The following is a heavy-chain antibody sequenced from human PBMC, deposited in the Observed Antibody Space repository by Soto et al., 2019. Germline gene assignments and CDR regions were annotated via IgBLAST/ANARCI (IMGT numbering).Heavy chain of an antibody. D-gene: IGHD6-19*01. CDR2: IYYSGST. Sequence: SETLSLTCTVSGGSISSYYWSWIRQPPGKGLEWIGYIYYSGSTNYNPSLKSRVTISVDTSKNQFSLKLSSVTVADTAVYYCARDLYEAVAGIGYWGQGTLVTVSS. CDR1: GGSISSYY. CDR3: ARDLYEAVAGIGY. V-gene: IGHV4-59*01. J-gene: IGHJ4*02.